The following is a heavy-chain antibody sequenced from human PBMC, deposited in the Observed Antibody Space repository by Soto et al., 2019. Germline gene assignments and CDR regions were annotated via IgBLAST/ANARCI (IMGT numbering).Heavy chain of an antibody. CDR2: IYHTGST. V-gene: IGHV4-31*03. D-gene: IGHD3-10*01. J-gene: IGHJ4*02. CDR1: GVVLGSDAYY. Sequence: SETLTLTCTVSGVVLGSDAYYWSWIRQHPGKGLEWIGNIYHTGSTYYNPSLKSRVAISVDTSKNQFSLKLTSVTAADTAIYFCARLVYDTRLNYMYFDFWGQGALVTVSS. CDR3: ARLVYDTRLNYMYFDF.